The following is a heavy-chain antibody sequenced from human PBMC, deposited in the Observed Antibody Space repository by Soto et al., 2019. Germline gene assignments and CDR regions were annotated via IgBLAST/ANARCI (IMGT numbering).Heavy chain of an antibody. CDR3: XXXXXXASYG. J-gene: IGHJ6*01. Sequence: QVQLVQSGAEVKKPGASVKVSCKASGYTFTSYGISWVRQAPGQGLEWMGWISAYNGNTNYAQKLQGRVTMTTDTSTSTAYMXXXXXXXXXXXXXXXXXXXXXASYG. CDR1: GYTFTSYG. V-gene: IGHV1-18*01. CDR2: ISAYNGNT.